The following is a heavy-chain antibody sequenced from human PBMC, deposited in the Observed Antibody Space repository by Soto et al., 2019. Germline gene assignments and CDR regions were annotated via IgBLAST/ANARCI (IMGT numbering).Heavy chain of an antibody. CDR2: INSDGSRT. V-gene: IGHV3-74*01. Sequence: EVQLVESGGGLVQPGGSLRLACAASGFTFSSYWMHWVRQPPGKGRVWGSCINSDGSRTGYADSVKGRFTISRGNAKNTLYIQMNGLRAEDTAVYYCVRTSLAVAGATRGDYWGQGTLVTVSS. CDR1: GFTFSSYW. J-gene: IGHJ4*02. D-gene: IGHD2-15*01. CDR3: VRTSLAVAGATRGDY.